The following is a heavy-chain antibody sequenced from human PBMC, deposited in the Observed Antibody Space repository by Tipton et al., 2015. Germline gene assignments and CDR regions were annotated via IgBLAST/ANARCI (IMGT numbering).Heavy chain of an antibody. J-gene: IGHJ6*02. CDR1: GLNFRNYD. Sequence: GSLRLSCAAFGLNFRNYDMSWVRQAPGKGLEWVSGVSATGRTTYHADSVKGRFIISRDNSKNSLYLQMNSLRAEDTALYYCAKGPKIWDNYYYSPMDVWGQGTTVIVSS. D-gene: IGHD3-16*01. CDR2: VSATGRTT. CDR3: AKGPKIWDNYYYSPMDV. V-gene: IGHV3-23*01.